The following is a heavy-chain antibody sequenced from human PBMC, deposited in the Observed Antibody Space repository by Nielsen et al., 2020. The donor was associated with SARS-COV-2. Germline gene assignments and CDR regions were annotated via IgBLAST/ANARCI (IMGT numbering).Heavy chain of an antibody. CDR1: GYTLTELS. CDR3: AASIAAAVIYYYGMDV. D-gene: IGHD6-13*01. Sequence: ASVKVSCKVSGYTLTELSMHWVRQAPGKGLEWMGGFDPEDGETIYAQKFQGRVTMTEDTSTDTAYMELSSLRSEDTAVYYCAASIAAAVIYYYGMDVWGQGTTVTVSS. V-gene: IGHV1-24*01. CDR2: FDPEDGET. J-gene: IGHJ6*02.